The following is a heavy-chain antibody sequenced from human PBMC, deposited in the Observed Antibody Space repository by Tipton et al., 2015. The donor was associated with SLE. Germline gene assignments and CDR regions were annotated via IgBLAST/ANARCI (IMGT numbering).Heavy chain of an antibody. J-gene: IGHJ3*02. V-gene: IGHV4-38-2*02. CDR2: VYYTGRT. D-gene: IGHD2-15*01. Sequence: TLSLTCTVSGYSISNGNHWGWIRQPPGKRLEWIGFVYYTGRTYYNLSLRSRVTISIDTSKKQFSLRLSSVTAADTAVYYCVREGAAGGFDIWGQGALVTVSS. CDR3: VREGAAGGFDI. CDR1: GYSISNGNH.